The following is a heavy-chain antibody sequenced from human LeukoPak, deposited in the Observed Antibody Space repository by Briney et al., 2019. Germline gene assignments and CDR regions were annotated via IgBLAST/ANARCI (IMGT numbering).Heavy chain of an antibody. V-gene: IGHV1-46*01. CDR1: GYTFTSYY. Sequence: GASVKVSCKASGYTFTSYYMHWVRQAPGQGLEWMGIINPSGGSTSYAQKFQGRVTMTRDTSTSTVYMELSSLRSEDTAVYYCARGVPSWYCSGGSCQTNWFDPWGQGTLVTVSS. J-gene: IGHJ5*02. CDR3: ARGVPSWYCSGGSCQTNWFDP. CDR2: INPSGGST. D-gene: IGHD2-15*01.